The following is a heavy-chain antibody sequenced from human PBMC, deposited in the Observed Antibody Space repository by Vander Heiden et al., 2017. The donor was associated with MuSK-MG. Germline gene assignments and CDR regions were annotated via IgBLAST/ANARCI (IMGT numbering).Heavy chain of an antibody. J-gene: IGHJ6*03. CDR1: GYTFTSYD. Sequence: VQLVQSGAEVKKPGASVKVSCKASGYTFTSYDINWVRQATGQGLEWMGWMNPNSGNTGYAQKFQGRVTMTRNTSISTAYMELSSLRSEDTAVYYCARDQGNAVVYYYYMDVWGKGTTVTVSS. V-gene: IGHV1-8*01. CDR2: MNPNSGNT. D-gene: IGHD1-1*01. CDR3: ARDQGNAVVYYYYMDV.